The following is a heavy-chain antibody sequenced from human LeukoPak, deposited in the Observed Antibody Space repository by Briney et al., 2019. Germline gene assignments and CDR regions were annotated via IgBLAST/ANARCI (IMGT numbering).Heavy chain of an antibody. CDR1: GNYW. V-gene: IGHV3-74*01. J-gene: IGHJ4*02. D-gene: IGHD2/OR15-2a*01. Sequence: GGSLRLSCAASGNYWMHWVRQAPGKGLVWVSHINSDGSWTSYADSVKGRFTISKDNAKNTVYLQMNNLRAEDTAVYYCVSLYEAYWGRGTLVTVSS. CDR2: INSDGSWT. CDR3: VSLYEAY.